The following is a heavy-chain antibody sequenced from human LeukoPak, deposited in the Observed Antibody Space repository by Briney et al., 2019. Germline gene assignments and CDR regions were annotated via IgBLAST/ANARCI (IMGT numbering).Heavy chain of an antibody. CDR1: GGSISSGGYC. CDR3: ARAPRYGSGSYYNPYFDY. J-gene: IGHJ4*02. Sequence: SETLSLTCTVSGGSISSGGYCWSWIRQHPGKGLEWIGYIYYSGSTYYNPSLKSRVTISVDTSKNQFSLKLSSVTAADTAVYYCARAPRYGSGSYYNPYFDYWGQGTLVTVSS. V-gene: IGHV4-31*03. D-gene: IGHD3-10*01. CDR2: IYYSGST.